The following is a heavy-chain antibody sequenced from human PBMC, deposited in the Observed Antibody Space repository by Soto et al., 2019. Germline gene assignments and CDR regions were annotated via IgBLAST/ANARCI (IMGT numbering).Heavy chain of an antibody. J-gene: IGHJ4*02. V-gene: IGHV4-4*07. D-gene: IGHD2-8*01. CDR1: DGYINNHF. CDR3: ARINGRSPDF. Sequence: SETLSLTCTVSDGYINNHFWSWIRQPAGKGLEWIGHIYMSGTTTYNPSLKSRVTMSVDTPRNQFSLKVSSVTAADTAVYYCARINGRSPDFWGQGALVTVSS. CDR2: IYMSGTT.